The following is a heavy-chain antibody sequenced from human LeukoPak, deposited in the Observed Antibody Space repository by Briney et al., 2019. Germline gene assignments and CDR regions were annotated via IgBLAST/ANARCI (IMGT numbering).Heavy chain of an antibody. V-gene: IGHV3-33*01. CDR2: IWAGGGDK. CDR1: GVTFTTYG. J-gene: IGHJ5*02. D-gene: IGHD3-22*01. CDR3: ARDRDISGHYGWFDP. Sequence: PGGSLRPSCAASGVTFTTYGMHWVRQAPGKGLEWVAVIWAGGGDKYYADSVKRRFTISSDISQNMLYLQMNSLTAEDTAVYYCARDRDISGHYGWFDPWGQGTLVSASS.